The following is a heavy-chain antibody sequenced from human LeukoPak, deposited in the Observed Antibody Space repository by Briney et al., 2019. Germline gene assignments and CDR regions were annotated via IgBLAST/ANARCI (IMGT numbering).Heavy chain of an antibody. Sequence: SETLSLTCTVSGSISGYYWSWIRQPPGKGLEWIGYIYTSGSTNYNPSLKSRVIISVDTSKNQFSLDLSSMTAADTAVYYCARQKCTSTSCLTKNAFDIWGQGTMVTVSS. J-gene: IGHJ3*02. CDR2: IYTSGST. D-gene: IGHD2-2*01. V-gene: IGHV4-4*09. CDR1: GSISGYY. CDR3: ARQKCTSTSCLTKNAFDI.